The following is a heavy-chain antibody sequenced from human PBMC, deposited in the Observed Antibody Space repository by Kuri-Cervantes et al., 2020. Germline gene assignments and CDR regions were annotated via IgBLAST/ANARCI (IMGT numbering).Heavy chain of an antibody. CDR1: GFTFSSYG. V-gene: IGHV3-30*18. CDR2: ISYDGSNK. J-gene: IGHJ6*02. CDR3: AKDQSCSSTSCYTGYYYYYGMDV. Sequence: GESLKISCAASGFTFSSYGMHWVRKAPGQGLAWVAVISYDGSNKYYADSVKGRFTISRDNSKNTLYLQMNSLRAEDTAVHYCAKDQSCSSTSCYTGYYYYYGMDVWGQGNTVNVSS. D-gene: IGHD2-2*02.